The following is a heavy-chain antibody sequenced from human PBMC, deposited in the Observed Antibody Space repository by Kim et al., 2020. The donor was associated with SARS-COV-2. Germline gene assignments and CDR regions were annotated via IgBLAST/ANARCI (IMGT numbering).Heavy chain of an antibody. CDR3: ARGLTSSSGSDY. V-gene: IGHV4-34*01. Sequence: SETLSLTCAVYGGSFSGYYWSWIRQPPGKGLAWIGEINHSGSTNYNPSLKSRVTISVDTSKNQFSLKMSSVTAADTAVYYCARGLTSSSGSDYWGQGTLVTVSS. J-gene: IGHJ4*02. CDR2: INHSGST. CDR1: GGSFSGYY. D-gene: IGHD6-6*01.